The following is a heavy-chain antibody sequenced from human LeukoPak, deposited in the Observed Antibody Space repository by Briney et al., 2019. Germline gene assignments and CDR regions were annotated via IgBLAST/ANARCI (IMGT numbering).Heavy chain of an antibody. CDR1: GFTFSNYG. J-gene: IGHJ4*02. Sequence: GGSLRLSCAASGFTFSNYGMTWVRQAPGKGLEWVANIKQDGSEKYYVDSVKGRFTISRDNSKNTLYLQMNSLRAEDTAVYYCATNGPGIAVAGYVDYWGQGTLVTVSS. V-gene: IGHV3-7*02. CDR2: IKQDGSEK. D-gene: IGHD6-19*01. CDR3: ATNGPGIAVAGYVDY.